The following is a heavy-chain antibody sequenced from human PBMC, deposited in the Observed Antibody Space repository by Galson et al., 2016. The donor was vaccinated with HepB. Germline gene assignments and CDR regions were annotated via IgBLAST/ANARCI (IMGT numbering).Heavy chain of an antibody. V-gene: IGHV6-1*01. Sequence: CAISGDSVSSNNVAWNWIRQSPSRGLEWLGRTYYRAKWSSEYAMSVRSRITIKADTSKYQFSLQLNSVTPEDTAVYYCARDRSCYDLQRFRFDPWGQGTLVTVAS. D-gene: IGHD5-12*01. J-gene: IGHJ5*02. CDR3: ARDRSCYDLQRFRFDP. CDR1: GDSVSSNNVA. CDR2: TYYRAKWSS.